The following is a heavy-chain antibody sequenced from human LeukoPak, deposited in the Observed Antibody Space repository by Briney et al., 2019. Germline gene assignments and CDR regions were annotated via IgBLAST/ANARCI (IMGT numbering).Heavy chain of an antibody. CDR3: ARLIRTTGYYSNPKSGSFDF. J-gene: IGHJ4*02. V-gene: IGHV4-39*01. Sequence: PSETPSLTCAVSGGSIRSSHLYWGWIRQSPGKGLEWIGTIYSSGSTYYNPSLRTRVTISVDTSKNQFSLTLSSVTAADTAVYYCARLIRTTGYYSNPKSGSFDFWGQGTLVTVSS. CDR1: GGSIRSSHLY. D-gene: IGHD3-9*01. CDR2: IYSSGST.